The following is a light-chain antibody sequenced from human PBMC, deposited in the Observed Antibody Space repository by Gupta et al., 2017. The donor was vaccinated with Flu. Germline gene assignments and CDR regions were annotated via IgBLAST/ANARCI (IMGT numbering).Light chain of an antibody. V-gene: IGLV1-44*01. CDR2: SNN. Sequence: VLTQPPSASGSPGQRGTISCSGSSSNIGSNTVDWYQQPPGTAPKLLIYSNNKRPSGVPDRFSGSKSGTSASLAISGLQAEDEADYDCAAWDDSRSAWVFGGGTKLTVL. CDR3: AAWDDSRSAWV. CDR1: SSNIGSNT. J-gene: IGLJ3*02.